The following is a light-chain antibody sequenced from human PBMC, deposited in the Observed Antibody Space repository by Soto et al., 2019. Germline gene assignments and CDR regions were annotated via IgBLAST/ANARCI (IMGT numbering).Light chain of an antibody. V-gene: IGKV3-20*01. J-gene: IGKJ1*01. CDR2: GAS. CDR1: QTVSSNY. Sequence: EIILTQSPDTLSLSPGERATLSCRASQTVSSNYLAWCQQRPGQAPRLLIYGASTRAAGIPDRFSGSGSGTDFTLTISGLEPADFAVYFCHQYGTSPQTFGQGTKVDIK. CDR3: HQYGTSPQT.